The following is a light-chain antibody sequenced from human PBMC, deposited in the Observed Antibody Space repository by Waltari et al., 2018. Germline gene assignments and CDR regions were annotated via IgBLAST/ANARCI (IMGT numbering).Light chain of an antibody. CDR2: DTS. CDR1: QSVTNY. Sequence: DIVLTQSPAILSLSPGARASLSCRASQSVTNYLAWYQQKPGQVPRLPIYDTSNRATGIPARFSGSGFATDFTLTISSLEPDDFAVYYCQQHRNWPLTFGGGTKVEIK. V-gene: IGKV3-11*01. J-gene: IGKJ4*01. CDR3: QQHRNWPLT.